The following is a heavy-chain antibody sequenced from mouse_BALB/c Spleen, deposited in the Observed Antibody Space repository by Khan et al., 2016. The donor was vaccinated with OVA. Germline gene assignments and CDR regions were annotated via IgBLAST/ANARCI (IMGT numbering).Heavy chain of an antibody. Sequence: EVQGVESGGDLVKTGGSLKLSCAASGFTFSTYGMSWVRQTPDKRLEWVATINTGGHYTYYIANVKGRFTISRDTAENILYMQMTSLRSEDTAMYYSARRAYYYNSEAFAYWGQGTLVTVSA. J-gene: IGHJ3*01. CDR2: INTGGHYT. D-gene: IGHD1-1*02. CDR3: ARRAYYYNSEAFAY. V-gene: IGHV5-6*01. CDR1: GFTFSTYG.